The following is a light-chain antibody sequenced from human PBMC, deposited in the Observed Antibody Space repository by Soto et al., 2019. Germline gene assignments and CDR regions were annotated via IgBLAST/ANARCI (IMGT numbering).Light chain of an antibody. CDR2: EVS. CDR3: SSYTSSSTGV. Sequence: QSALTQPASVSGSPGQSIIISCTGTSSDVGGYNYVSWYQQHPGKAPKLMIYEVSKRPSGVSDRFSGSKSGNTASLTISGLQAEDEADYYCSSYTSSSTGVFGGGTKLTV. V-gene: IGLV2-14*01. CDR1: SSDVGGYNY. J-gene: IGLJ3*02.